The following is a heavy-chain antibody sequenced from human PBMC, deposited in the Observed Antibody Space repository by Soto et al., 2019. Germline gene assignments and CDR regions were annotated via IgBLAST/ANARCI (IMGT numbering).Heavy chain of an antibody. J-gene: IGHJ4*02. D-gene: IGHD2-21*02. Sequence: ASVTVSCKASGYTFTTYGISWVRQAPGQGLEWMGWISGYNGQTNYAQKFRGRVTITTDTSTGTAYMEMRSLGSDDTALYYCAKGSRADCYSDSDYWGQGTLVTVSS. CDR2: ISGYNGQT. CDR1: GYTFTTYG. CDR3: AKGSRADCYSDSDY. V-gene: IGHV1-18*01.